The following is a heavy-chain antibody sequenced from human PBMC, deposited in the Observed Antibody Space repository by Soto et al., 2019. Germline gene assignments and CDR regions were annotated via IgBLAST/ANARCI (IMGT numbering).Heavy chain of an antibody. Sequence: GGSLRLSWAASGFTFSSYSMNWVRQAPGKGLEWVSSISSSSSYIYYADSVKGRFTISRDNAKNSLYLQMNSLRAEDTAVYYCASAKRGSFYYGMDVWGQGTTVTVSS. CDR2: ISSSSSYI. D-gene: IGHD1-26*01. V-gene: IGHV3-21*01. CDR1: GFTFSSYS. J-gene: IGHJ6*02. CDR3: ASAKRGSFYYGMDV.